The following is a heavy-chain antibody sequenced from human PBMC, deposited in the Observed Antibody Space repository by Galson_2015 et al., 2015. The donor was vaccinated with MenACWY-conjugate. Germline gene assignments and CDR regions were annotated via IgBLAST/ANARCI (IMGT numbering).Heavy chain of an antibody. V-gene: IGHV3-23*01. CDR3: AKGSRSEGYYFDY. CDR1: GFTFSSYA. Sequence: SLRLSCAASGFTFSSYAITWVRQAPGKGLEWVSGISGSGGSTYCADSVKGRFTISRDNSKNTLYLQMNSLRAEDTAVYYCAKGSRSEGYYFDYWGQGTLVTVSS. CDR2: ISGSGGST. J-gene: IGHJ4*02.